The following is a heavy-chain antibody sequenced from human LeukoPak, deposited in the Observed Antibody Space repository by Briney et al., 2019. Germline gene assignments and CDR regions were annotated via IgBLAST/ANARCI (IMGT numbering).Heavy chain of an antibody. J-gene: IGHJ2*01. V-gene: IGHV4-38-2*01. Sequence: SETLSLTCAVSGYSISSGYYWGWIRQPPGKGVEWIGSIYHSGSTYYNPSLKRRVTISVDTSKNQFSLKLSSVTAADTAVYYCARPQYWYFDLWGRGTLVTVSS. CDR3: ARPQYWYFDL. CDR2: IYHSGST. CDR1: GYSISSGYY.